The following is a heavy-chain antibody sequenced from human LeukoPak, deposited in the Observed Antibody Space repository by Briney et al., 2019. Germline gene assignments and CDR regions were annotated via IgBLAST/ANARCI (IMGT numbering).Heavy chain of an antibody. J-gene: IGHJ5*02. D-gene: IGHD1-14*01. CDR3: ARGPRNDP. V-gene: IGHV1-8*01. CDR1: GYPFTTYE. Sequence: ASVKVSCKTSGYPFTTYEINWVRQAAGQGLEWMGWVHPDTGYADYAQKFQGRVTMTSDTTISTAYMELSSLRSDDTAVYFCARGPRNDPWGQGTLVTVSS. CDR2: VHPDTGYA.